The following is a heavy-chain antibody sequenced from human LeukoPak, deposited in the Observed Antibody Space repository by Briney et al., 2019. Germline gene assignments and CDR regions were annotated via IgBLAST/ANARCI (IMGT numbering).Heavy chain of an antibody. J-gene: IGHJ5*02. CDR1: GGSFSDYY. CDR2: INHSGST. V-gene: IGHV4-34*01. Sequence: PSETLSLTCAVYGGSFSDYYWSWIRQPPGKGLEWIGEINHSGSTNYNPSLKSRVTISVDTSKNQFSLKLSSVTAADTAVYYCARGSGFDPWGQGTLVTVSS. CDR3: ARGSGFDP.